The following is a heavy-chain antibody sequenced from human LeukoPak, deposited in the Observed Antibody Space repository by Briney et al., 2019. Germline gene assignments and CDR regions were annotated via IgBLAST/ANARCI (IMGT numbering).Heavy chain of an antibody. V-gene: IGHV3-23*01. CDR3: AKNREWIQLWFDY. J-gene: IGHJ4*02. D-gene: IGHD5-18*01. Sequence: GGSLRLSCAASGFTFSNYAMSWVRQAPGKGLEWVSAMSGSGGSTSYADSVRGRFTISRDNSKNTLYLQVNSLRAEDTAVYYCAKNREWIQLWFDYWGQGTLVTVSS. CDR2: MSGSGGST. CDR1: GFTFSNYA.